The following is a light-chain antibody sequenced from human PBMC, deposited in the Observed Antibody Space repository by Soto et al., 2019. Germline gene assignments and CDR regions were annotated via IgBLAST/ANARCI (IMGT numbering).Light chain of an antibody. CDR3: TSYTSSTTLYV. CDR1: SSDVGDYIS. J-gene: IGLJ1*01. V-gene: IGLV2-14*01. Sequence: QAVVTQPASVSGSPGQSISISCTGPSSDVGDYISVSWFQHHPGKAPKLMIYEVSNRPSGVSNRFSGSKSANTASLTISGLQAEDEADYYCTSYTSSTTLYVFGTGTKLTVL. CDR2: EVS.